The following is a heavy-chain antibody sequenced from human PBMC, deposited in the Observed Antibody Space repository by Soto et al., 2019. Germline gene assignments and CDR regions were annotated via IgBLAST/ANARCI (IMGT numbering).Heavy chain of an antibody. J-gene: IGHJ4*02. Sequence: PSDTLSLTSAFCGESFSGYIWTWIRQTPGTGLQWIGQINHSGSASYNPSLKSRVTISVHTSNSQFPLELSSVTAADTAVYYCARGLITGSHYSGGWYYFDSWGQVTQVTVS. CDR2: INHSGSA. CDR1: GESFSGYI. V-gene: IGHV4-34*01. CDR3: ARGLITGSHYSGGWYYFDS. D-gene: IGHD6-19*01.